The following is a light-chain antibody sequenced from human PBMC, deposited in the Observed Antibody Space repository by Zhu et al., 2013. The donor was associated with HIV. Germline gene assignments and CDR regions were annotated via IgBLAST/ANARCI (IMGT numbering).Light chain of an antibody. V-gene: IGKV3-20*01. J-gene: IGKJ4*01. CDR3: QQYGSSPLT. Sequence: EIVMTQFPPSLSVSPGERVTLSCRASVSVGVNIAWYLQRPGRAPKLIMYSSSTRATGLPARFSGSGSGTDFILTISRLEPEDFAVYYCQQYGSSPLTFGGGTTLEIK. CDR1: VSVGVN. CDR2: SSS.